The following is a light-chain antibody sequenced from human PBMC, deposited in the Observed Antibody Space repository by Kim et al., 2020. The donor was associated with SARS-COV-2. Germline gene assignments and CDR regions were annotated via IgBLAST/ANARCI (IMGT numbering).Light chain of an antibody. CDR1: SSNIGSRD. Sequence: QSVSISCSGSSSNIGSRDVNWYQQLPGTAPKLLIYNSNQRPSGVPGRFSGSKSGTSASLAISGLQSEDEATYYCAAWDDSLNGLWVFGGGTQLTVL. J-gene: IGLJ3*02. V-gene: IGLV1-44*01. CDR2: NSN. CDR3: AAWDDSLNGLWV.